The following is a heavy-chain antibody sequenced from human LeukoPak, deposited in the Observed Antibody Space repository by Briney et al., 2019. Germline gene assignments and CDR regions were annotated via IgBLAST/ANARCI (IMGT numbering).Heavy chain of an antibody. V-gene: IGHV1-2*02. D-gene: IGHD2-21*02. CDR1: GYTFTGYY. Sequence: GASVKVSCKASGYTFTGYYMHWVRQAPGQGLEWLGRINPNSGGTNSAQKFQGRVPMTRDTSITTAYMELTSLTSDDTAVYYCASRYCGGDCYSSYYFAMDVWGQGTTVTVSS. CDR3: ASRYCGGDCYSSYYFAMDV. CDR2: INPNSGGT. J-gene: IGHJ6*02.